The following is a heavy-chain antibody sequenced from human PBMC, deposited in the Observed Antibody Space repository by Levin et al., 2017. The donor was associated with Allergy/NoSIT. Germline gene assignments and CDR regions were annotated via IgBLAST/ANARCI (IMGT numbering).Heavy chain of an antibody. CDR1: GFTVSSNY. D-gene: IGHD2-2*01. CDR2: IYSGGST. Sequence: QTGGSLRLSCAASGFTVSSNYMSWVRQAPGKGLEWVSVIYSGGSTYYADSVKGRFTISRDNSKNTLYLQMNSLRAEDTAVYYCARGGYCSSASGRPFDYWGQGTLVTVSS. V-gene: IGHV3-66*02. J-gene: IGHJ4*02. CDR3: ARGGYCSSASGRPFDY.